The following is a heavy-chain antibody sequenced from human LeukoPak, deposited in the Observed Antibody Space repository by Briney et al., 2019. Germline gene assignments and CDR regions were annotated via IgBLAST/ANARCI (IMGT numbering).Heavy chain of an antibody. Sequence: SETLSLTCTVSGGSISSSSYYWGWIRQPPGKGLEWIGSIYYSGSTYYNPSLKSRVTISVDTSKDQFSLKLSSVTAADTAVYYCARVLDENLGYCSGGSCYPHWGQGTLVTVSS. J-gene: IGHJ4*02. CDR1: GGSISSSSYY. CDR2: IYYSGST. V-gene: IGHV4-39*07. D-gene: IGHD2-15*01. CDR3: ARVLDENLGYCSGGSCYPH.